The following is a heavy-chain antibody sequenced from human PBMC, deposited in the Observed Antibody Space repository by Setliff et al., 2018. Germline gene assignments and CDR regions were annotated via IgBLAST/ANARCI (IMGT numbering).Heavy chain of an antibody. CDR3: ARSFSRREKFLLDY. J-gene: IGHJ4*02. CDR1: GGSISSYY. V-gene: IGHV4-4*07. Sequence: TLSLTCTVSGGSISSYYWSWIRQPAGKGLEWIGHIYIGGSANYNPSLKSRVTMSIDTSKNQFSLKLNSVTAADMAVYYCARSFSRREKFLLDYWGQGALVTVSS. CDR2: IYIGGSA.